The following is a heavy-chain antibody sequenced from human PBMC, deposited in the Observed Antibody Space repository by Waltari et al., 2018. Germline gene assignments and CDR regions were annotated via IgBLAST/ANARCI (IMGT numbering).Heavy chain of an antibody. Sequence: EVQLIETGGGLIQPGGSLRPSGGASGITVGNSHMGWVRQAPGKGLEWVSDIFGDVRTSYAEAVRGRFTISTDTSKNTLYLQMSSLTFEDTATYYCATVGEGTSGYYHYWGQGTLVTVSS. CDR2: IFGDVRT. CDR1: GITVGNSH. D-gene: IGHD3-22*01. V-gene: IGHV3-53*02. J-gene: IGHJ4*02. CDR3: ATVGEGTSGYYHY.